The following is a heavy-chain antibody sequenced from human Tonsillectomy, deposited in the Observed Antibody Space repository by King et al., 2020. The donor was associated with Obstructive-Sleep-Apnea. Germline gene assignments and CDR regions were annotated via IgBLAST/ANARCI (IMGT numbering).Heavy chain of an antibody. Sequence: QLQESGPGLVKPSETLTLTCSVSGGSISSSDNWWGWIRQAPGKGLEWFGSISYSGSPYYNPSLKRRVTLSLDTSKNQFSLRLSSVTAADTAVYYCARVRNWDYVDFGLFHSWGQGTLVTVSS. CDR1: GGSISSSDNW. J-gene: IGHJ4*02. V-gene: IGHV4-39*07. CDR3: ARVRNWDYVDFGLFHS. CDR2: ISYSGSP. D-gene: IGHD3-16*01.